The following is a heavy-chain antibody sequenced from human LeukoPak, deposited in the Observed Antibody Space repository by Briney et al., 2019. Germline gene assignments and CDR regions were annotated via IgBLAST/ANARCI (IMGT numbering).Heavy chain of an antibody. Sequence: GGSVKVSCKASGYTFTSYAINWVRPAPGQGLEWMGWMNPNSGNTGYAQKFQGRVTLSRNTSISTAYMQLSSLRSEDTAVYDCSLHNYDLWSGYYTGDYYYGMDVWGQGTTVTVSS. J-gene: IGHJ6*02. V-gene: IGHV1-8*01. CDR2: MNPNSGNT. CDR1: GYTFTSYA. D-gene: IGHD3-3*01. CDR3: SLHNYDLWSGYYTGDYYYGMDV.